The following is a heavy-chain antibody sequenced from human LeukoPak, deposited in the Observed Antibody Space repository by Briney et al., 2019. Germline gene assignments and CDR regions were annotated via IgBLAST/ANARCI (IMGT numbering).Heavy chain of an antibody. D-gene: IGHD5-18*01. J-gene: IGHJ5*02. Sequence: SETLSLTCAVSGYSIRSGYYWGWIRQPPGKGLEWIGSIYYSGSTYYNPSLKSRVTISVDTSKNQFSLKLSSVTAADTAVYYCARWIQLWNNWFDPWGQGTLVTVSS. V-gene: IGHV4-38-2*01. CDR2: IYYSGST. CDR3: ARWIQLWNNWFDP. CDR1: GYSIRSGYY.